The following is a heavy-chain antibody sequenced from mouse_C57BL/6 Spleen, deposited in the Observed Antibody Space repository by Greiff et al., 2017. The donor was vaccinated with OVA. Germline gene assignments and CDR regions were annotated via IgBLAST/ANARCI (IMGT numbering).Heavy chain of an antibody. V-gene: IGHV1-55*01. CDR1: GYTFTSYW. D-gene: IGHD1-1*02. Sequence: VQLQQPGAELVKPGASVKMSCKASGYTFTSYWITWVKPRPGQGLEWIGDIYPGSGSTNYNEKFKSKATLTVDTSSSTAYMQLSSLTSEDSAVYYCARTRELWRPMDYWGQGTSVTVSS. J-gene: IGHJ4*01. CDR2: IYPGSGST. CDR3: ARTRELWRPMDY.